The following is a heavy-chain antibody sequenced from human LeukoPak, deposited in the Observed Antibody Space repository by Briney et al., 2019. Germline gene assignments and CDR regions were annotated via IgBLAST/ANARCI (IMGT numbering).Heavy chain of an antibody. Sequence: SVKVPCKASGGTFSSYAISWVRQAPGQGLEWMGRIIPIFGTANYAQKFQGRVTVNTDESTSTAYMELSSLRSEDTAVYYCAREIGYSYGGAWYFDYWGQGTLVTVSS. CDR1: GGTFSSYA. CDR3: AREIGYSYGGAWYFDY. V-gene: IGHV1-69*05. D-gene: IGHD5-18*01. J-gene: IGHJ4*02. CDR2: IIPIFGTA.